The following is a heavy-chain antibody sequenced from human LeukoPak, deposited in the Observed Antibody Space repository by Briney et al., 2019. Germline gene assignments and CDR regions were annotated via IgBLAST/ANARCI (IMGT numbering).Heavy chain of an antibody. CDR2: ISSSSSTI. CDR1: GFTFSSYS. V-gene: IGHV3-48*01. D-gene: IGHD6-6*01. Sequence: GGSLRLSCAASGFTFSSYSMNWVRQAPGKGLEWISYISSSSSTIYYSDSVKGRFTISRDNAKNSLYLQMNSLRAEDTAVYYCARDQTGYTSSSRDYWGQGTLVTVSS. J-gene: IGHJ4*02. CDR3: ARDQTGYTSSSRDY.